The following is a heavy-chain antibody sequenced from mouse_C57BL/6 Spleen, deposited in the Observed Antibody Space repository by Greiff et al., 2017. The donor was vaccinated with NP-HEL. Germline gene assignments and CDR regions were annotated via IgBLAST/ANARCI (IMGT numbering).Heavy chain of an antibody. CDR1: GYTFTRYW. J-gene: IGHJ2*01. CDR3: ARGDY. Sequence: QVQLKQPGAELVKPGASVKLSCKASGYTFTRYWMQWVKQRPGQGLEWIGEIDPSDSYTNYNQKFKGKATLTVDTSSSTAYMQLSSLTSEDSAVYYWARGDYWGQGTTLTVSS. V-gene: IGHV1-50*01. CDR2: IDPSDSYT.